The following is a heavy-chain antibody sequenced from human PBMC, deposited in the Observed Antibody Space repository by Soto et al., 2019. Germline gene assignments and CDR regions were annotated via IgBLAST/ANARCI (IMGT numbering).Heavy chain of an antibody. J-gene: IGHJ4*02. CDR3: ARGPTDYYDNSANYFLDY. CDR1: GYTFITYG. D-gene: IGHD3-22*01. V-gene: IGHV1-18*01. CDR2: ISTYNGNT. Sequence: QVQLVQSGAEVKKPGASVKVSCKASGYTFITYGVSWVRQAPGQGLDWLGWISTYNGNTRYAERLQGRVTMTTDTTTNPDYMELRNLRSDDTAVYYCARGPTDYYDNSANYFLDYWGQGTLVTVSS.